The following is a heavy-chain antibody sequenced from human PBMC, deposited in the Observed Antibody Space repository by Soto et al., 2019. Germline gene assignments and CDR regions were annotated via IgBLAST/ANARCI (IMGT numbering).Heavy chain of an antibody. CDR3: ARDWGIAVGTPDAFDI. D-gene: IGHD6-19*01. Sequence: GGSLRLSCAASGFTFSSSGMHWVRQAPGKGLEWVAVIWYDGSNKYYADSVKGRFTISRDNSKNTLYLQMNSLRAEDTAVYYCARDWGIAVGTPDAFDIWGQGTMVTVSS. CDR2: IWYDGSNK. CDR1: GFTFSSSG. J-gene: IGHJ3*02. V-gene: IGHV3-33*01.